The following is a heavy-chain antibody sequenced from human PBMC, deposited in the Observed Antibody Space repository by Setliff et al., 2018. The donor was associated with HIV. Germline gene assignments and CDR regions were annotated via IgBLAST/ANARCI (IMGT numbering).Heavy chain of an antibody. Sequence: GWSLRLSCAASGFTFSSYAIHWVRQAPGKGLEWVAIISFDGNNKYYADSVKGRFTISRDNSKNTLYLQMNSLRPEDTAVYYCTRGEGLYDFWSGSSDYFDSWGQGTLVTVSS. CDR3: TRGEGLYDFWSGSSDYFDS. CDR2: ISFDGNNK. J-gene: IGHJ4*02. V-gene: IGHV3-30*04. CDR1: GFTFSSYA. D-gene: IGHD3-3*01.